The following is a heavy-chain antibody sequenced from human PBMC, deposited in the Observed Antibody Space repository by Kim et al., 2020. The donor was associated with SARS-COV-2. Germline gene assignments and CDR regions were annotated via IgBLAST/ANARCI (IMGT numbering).Heavy chain of an antibody. CDR2: ISSSGSTI. V-gene: IGHV3-48*03. Sequence: GGSLRLSCAASGFTFSIYEMNWVRQAPGKGLEWVSYISSSGSTIYYADSVKGRFTISRDNAKNSLYLQMNSLRAEDTAVYYCARGQGYYDILTGYYKYWGQGTLVTVSS. J-gene: IGHJ4*02. D-gene: IGHD3-9*01. CDR3: ARGQGYYDILTGYYKY. CDR1: GFTFSIYE.